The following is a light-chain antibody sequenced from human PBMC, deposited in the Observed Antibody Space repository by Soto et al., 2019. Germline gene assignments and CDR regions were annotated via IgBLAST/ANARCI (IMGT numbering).Light chain of an antibody. Sequence: IVLTQSPGTLSLSPGERTTLSCRASQSISRYLAWYQQKPGQGPRLLIYGTSSRATGTPDRFSGSGSGTDFTLTIRRLETEDFAVYYCQHYGSSPYTFGQGTKVDIK. J-gene: IGKJ2*01. V-gene: IGKV3-20*01. CDR2: GTS. CDR3: QHYGSSPYT. CDR1: QSISRY.